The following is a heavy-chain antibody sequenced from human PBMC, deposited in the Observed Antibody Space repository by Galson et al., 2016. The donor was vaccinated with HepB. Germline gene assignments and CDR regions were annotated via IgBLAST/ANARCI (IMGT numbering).Heavy chain of an antibody. D-gene: IGHD3-10*01. CDR1: GFTFSSYS. V-gene: IGHV3-48*02. CDR2: ISSSSSTI. J-gene: IGHJ3*02. Sequence: SLRLSCAASGFTFSSYSMNWVRQAPGKGLEWVSYISSSSSTIYYADSVKGRFTISRENAKNSLYLQMNSLRDEDTAVYYCARDAYGSEHDAFDIWGQGTMVTVSS. CDR3: ARDAYGSEHDAFDI.